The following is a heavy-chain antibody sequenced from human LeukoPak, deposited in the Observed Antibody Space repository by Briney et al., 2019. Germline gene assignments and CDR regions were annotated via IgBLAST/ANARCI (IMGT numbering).Heavy chain of an antibody. CDR3: ARGRGAYANWFDH. CDR1: GYTFTNYY. J-gene: IGHJ5*02. V-gene: IGHV1-46*01. Sequence: ASVKVSCTASGYTFTNYYMHWVRQAPGQGLEWLGIINPSGGSTSYAQKFQGRVTMTRDTSTSTVYLELSSLRSEDTAVYYCARGRGAYANWFDHWGQGTLVTVSS. D-gene: IGHD3-10*01. CDR2: INPSGGST.